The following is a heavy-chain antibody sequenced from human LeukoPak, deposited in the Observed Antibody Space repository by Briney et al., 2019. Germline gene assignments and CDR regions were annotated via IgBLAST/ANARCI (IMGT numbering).Heavy chain of an antibody. CDR1: GYTFTGYY. CDR2: INPDSGGT. D-gene: IGHD5-12*01. CDR3: ARDQWLRFPDAFDI. J-gene: IGHJ3*02. V-gene: IGHV1-2*02. Sequence: ASVQVSCKASGYTFTGYYMHWVRQAPGQGLEWMGWINPDSGGTNYAQKFQGRVTMTRDTSFSTAYMELSRLRSDDTAVYYCARDQWLRFPDAFDIWGQGTMVTVSS.